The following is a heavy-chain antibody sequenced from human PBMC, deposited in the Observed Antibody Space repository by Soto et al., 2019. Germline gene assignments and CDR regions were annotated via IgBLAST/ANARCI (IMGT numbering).Heavy chain of an antibody. D-gene: IGHD3-10*01. CDR1: GGSISSSNYY. CDR2: ISYSVST. J-gene: IGHJ6*02. V-gene: IGHV4-39*01. Sequence: QLQLQESGPGLVKPSETLSLTCTVSGGSISSSNYYWVWIRQPPGKGLEWMGSISYSVSTVYNPSLNSRGTISEDKSKNQITLKLSSVTAADAAVYFCVRRYSYGSVKYGMDLWGQGTTVTVSS. CDR3: VRRYSYGSVKYGMDL.